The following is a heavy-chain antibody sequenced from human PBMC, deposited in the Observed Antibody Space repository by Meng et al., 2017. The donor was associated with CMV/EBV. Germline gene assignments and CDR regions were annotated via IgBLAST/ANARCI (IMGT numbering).Heavy chain of an antibody. D-gene: IGHD4-17*01. Sequence: GGSLRLSCAASGFTFSSYWMHWVRQAPGKGLVWVSRINSDGSSTSYADSVKGRLTISRDNAKNTLYLQMNSLRAEDTAVYYCARGSRYGDRLTSMYDAFDIWGQGTMVTVSS. CDR1: GFTFSSYW. CDR3: ARGSRYGDRLTSMYDAFDI. V-gene: IGHV3-74*01. J-gene: IGHJ3*02. CDR2: INSDGSST.